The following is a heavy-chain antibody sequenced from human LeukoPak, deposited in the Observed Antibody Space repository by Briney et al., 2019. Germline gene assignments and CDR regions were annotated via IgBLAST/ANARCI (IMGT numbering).Heavy chain of an antibody. D-gene: IGHD4-17*01. Sequence: GGSLRLSCAASGFIFSDYGMSWVRQAPGKGLEWVSSISSSSSYIYYADSVKGRFTISRDNAKNSLYLQMNSLRAEDTAVYYCASSYGDYLWSYFDYWGQGTLVTVSS. J-gene: IGHJ4*02. CDR1: GFIFSDYG. V-gene: IGHV3-21*01. CDR2: ISSSSSYI. CDR3: ASSYGDYLWSYFDY.